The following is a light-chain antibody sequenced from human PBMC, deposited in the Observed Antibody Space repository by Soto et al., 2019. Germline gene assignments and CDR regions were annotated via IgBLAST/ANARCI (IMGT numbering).Light chain of an antibody. J-gene: IGKJ2*01. V-gene: IGKV3-11*01. CDR3: QQRSDWPRT. Sequence: EIVLTQSPATLSLSPGERATLSCRASQSVSSSLGWFQNKPGQAPRLLIYDASNRATGIPARFSGSGSGTYFTLTISSLEHEDFAIYYCQQRSDWPRTFGQGTKLEIK. CDR1: QSVSSS. CDR2: DAS.